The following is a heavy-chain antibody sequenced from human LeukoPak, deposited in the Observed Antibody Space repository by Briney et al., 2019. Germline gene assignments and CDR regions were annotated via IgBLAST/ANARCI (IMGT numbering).Heavy chain of an antibody. J-gene: IGHJ4*02. D-gene: IGHD3-10*01. CDR3: ARDLMGGSGSRDY. Sequence: GGSLRLSCVASGFTFSSYELNWVRQAPGKGLEWVSSISSSSSYIYYADSVKGRFTISRDNAKNSLYLQMNSLRAEDTAVYYCARDLMGGSGSRDYWGQGTLVTVSS. CDR1: GFTFSSYE. CDR2: ISSSSSYI. V-gene: IGHV3-21*01.